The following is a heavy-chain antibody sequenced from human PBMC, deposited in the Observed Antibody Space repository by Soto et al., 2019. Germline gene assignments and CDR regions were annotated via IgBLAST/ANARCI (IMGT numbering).Heavy chain of an antibody. Sequence: SETLSLTCTVSGDSISSGDYYWSWIRQSPDKGLEWIGYTYHSGSTNYNPSLKSRVTISVDTSKNQFSLKLSSVTAADTAVYYCARRHRRQGELSYNVRGAFDIWGQGTMVTVSS. CDR2: TYHSGST. CDR3: ARRHRRQGELSYNVRGAFDI. V-gene: IGHV4-30-4*01. D-gene: IGHD3-16*02. CDR1: GDSISSGDYY. J-gene: IGHJ3*02.